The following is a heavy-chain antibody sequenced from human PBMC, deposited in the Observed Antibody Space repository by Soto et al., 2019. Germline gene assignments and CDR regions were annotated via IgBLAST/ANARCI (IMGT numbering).Heavy chain of an antibody. D-gene: IGHD4-4*01. Sequence: QVQLVESGGGVVQPGRSLRLSCAASGFTSSSYAMPWVRQAPGKGLEWVAVISYDGSNKYYTDSVKGRFTISRDNSKNTLYLQMNSLRAEDTAVYYCARRLGRDDYNWGYFDLWGRGTLVTVSS. CDR3: ARRLGRDDYNWGYFDL. J-gene: IGHJ2*01. CDR1: GFTSSSYA. CDR2: ISYDGSNK. V-gene: IGHV3-30-3*01.